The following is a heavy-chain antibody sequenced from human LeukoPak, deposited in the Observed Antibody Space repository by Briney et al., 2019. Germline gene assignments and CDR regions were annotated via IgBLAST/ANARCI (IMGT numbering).Heavy chain of an antibody. D-gene: IGHD4-23*01. CDR3: ARDRVPSTEVTLFYYYLDV. CDR2: IIPIAGTA. CDR1: GGTFSSYA. V-gene: IGHV1-69*13. J-gene: IGHJ6*03. Sequence: SVKVSCKASGGTFSSYAISWVRQAPGQGLEWMGGIIPIAGTANYAQKFQGRVTITADESMRTAYMELSSLRSEDTAIYYCARDRVPSTEVTLFYYYLDVWGKGTTVTVSS.